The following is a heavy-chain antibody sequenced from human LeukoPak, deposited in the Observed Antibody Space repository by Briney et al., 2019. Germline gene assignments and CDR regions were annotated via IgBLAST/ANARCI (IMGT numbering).Heavy chain of an antibody. J-gene: IGHJ6*03. D-gene: IGHD5-12*01. CDR1: GYTFTSYG. Sequence: ASVKVSCKASGYTFTSYGINWVRQATGQGLEWMGWMNPNSGNTGYAQKFQGRVTITRNTSISTAYMELSSLRSEDTAVYYCARNPQGGYSGYDLIGVYYYYMDVWGKGTTVTVSS. CDR2: MNPNSGNT. CDR3: ARNPQGGYSGYDLIGVYYYYMDV. V-gene: IGHV1-8*03.